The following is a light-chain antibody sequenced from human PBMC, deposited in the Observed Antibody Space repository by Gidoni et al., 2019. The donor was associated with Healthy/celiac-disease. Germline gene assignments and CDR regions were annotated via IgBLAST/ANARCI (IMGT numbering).Light chain of an antibody. CDR3: QAWDSSRVV. V-gene: IGLV3-1*01. Sequence: SYELTQPPSVSVSPGQTASITCSGDNLGDKYACWYQQKPGQSPVLVIYQDSKRPSGLPEPFSGSNSGNTATLTISGTQAMDEADYYCQAWDSSRVVFGGGTKLTVL. CDR2: QDS. CDR1: NLGDKY. J-gene: IGLJ2*01.